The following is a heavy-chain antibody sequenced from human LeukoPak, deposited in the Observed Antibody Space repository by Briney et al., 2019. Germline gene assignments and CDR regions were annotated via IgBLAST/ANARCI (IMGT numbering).Heavy chain of an antibody. J-gene: IGHJ4*02. CDR3: GRERNWGGSESDY. Sequence: GGSLGLSCTASGFTFADYWMTWVRQAPGKGLEWVANIRQDESEKYYVDSVKGRFTISRDNTANALYLHMNSLRADDTAVYYCGRERNWGGSESDYWGQGTLVTVSS. CDR2: IRQDESEK. V-gene: IGHV3-7*01. D-gene: IGHD3-16*01. CDR1: GFTFADYW.